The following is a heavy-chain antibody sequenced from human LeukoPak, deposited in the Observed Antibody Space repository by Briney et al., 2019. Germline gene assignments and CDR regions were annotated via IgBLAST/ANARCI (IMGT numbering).Heavy chain of an antibody. CDR1: GYSISSGYY. D-gene: IGHD3-3*01. CDR3: AREYDFWSGYQYNWFDP. J-gene: IGHJ5*02. CDR2: IYHSGST. Sequence: SETLSLTCAVSGYSISSGYYWGWIRQPPGKGLEWSGSIYHSGSTYYNPSLKSRVTISVDTSKNQFSLKLSSVTAADTAVYYCAREYDFWSGYQYNWFDPWGQGTLVTVSS. V-gene: IGHV4-38-2*01.